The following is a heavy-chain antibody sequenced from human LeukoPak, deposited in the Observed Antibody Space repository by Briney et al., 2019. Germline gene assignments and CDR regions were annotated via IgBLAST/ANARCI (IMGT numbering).Heavy chain of an antibody. J-gene: IGHJ3*02. V-gene: IGHV3-48*01. CDR3: ATTNLPVVSALPDAFDI. CDR1: GFTFSSYS. Sequence: GGSLRLSCAASGFTFSSYSMNWVRQAPGKGLEWVSYISSSSSTIYYADSVKGRFTISRGNAKNSLYLQMNSLRAEDTAVYYCATTNLPVVSALPDAFDIWGQGTMVTVSS. CDR2: ISSSSSTI. D-gene: IGHD3-22*01.